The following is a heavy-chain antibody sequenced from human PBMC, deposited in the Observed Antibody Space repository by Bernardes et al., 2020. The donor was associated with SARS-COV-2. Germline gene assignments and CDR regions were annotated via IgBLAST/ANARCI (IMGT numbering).Heavy chain of an antibody. Sequence: ASVKVSCKASRFTFSGYYIHWVRQAPGQGLEWMGWINPNNGGTKHTQNFQGRITMTRDTSISTAYMELTRLRSDDTAVYYCAREEVGIQHWAAITARYHYYGMDVWGQGTTVTVSS. CDR3: AREEVGIQHWAAITARYHYYGMDV. CDR2: INPNNGGT. J-gene: IGHJ6*02. V-gene: IGHV1-2*02. D-gene: IGHD5-18*01. CDR1: RFTFSGYY.